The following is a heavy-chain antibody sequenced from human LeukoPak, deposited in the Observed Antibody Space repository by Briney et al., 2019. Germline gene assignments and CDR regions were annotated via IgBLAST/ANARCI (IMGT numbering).Heavy chain of an antibody. CDR3: ARDNWVDC. CDR1: GFTFSNYG. J-gene: IGHJ5*01. CDR2: IRSDESNK. Sequence: PGGSLRLSCAASGFTFSNYGMHWVRQAPGKGLEWVAFIRSDESNKYYADSVKGRFTISRDDSKGTLYLQMNSLKVEDTAIYYCARDNWVDCWGQGTLVTVSS. V-gene: IGHV3-30*02.